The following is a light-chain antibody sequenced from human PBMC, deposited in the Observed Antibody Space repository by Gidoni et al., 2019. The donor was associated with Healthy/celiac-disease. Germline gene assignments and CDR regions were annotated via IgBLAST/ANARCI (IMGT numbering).Light chain of an antibody. CDR2: WAS. CDR3: QQYDNTLWT. V-gene: IGKV4-1*01. Sequence: DIVLTQSPDSLAVSLGERAPINCKSSPSVLYSSNNKNYLAWYQQKPGQPPKLLIYWASTRESGVADRFSGRGSGTEFTLTISSLQAEEVAVYYWQQYDNTLWTFGQGTKVEIK. J-gene: IGKJ1*01. CDR1: PSVLYSSNNKNY.